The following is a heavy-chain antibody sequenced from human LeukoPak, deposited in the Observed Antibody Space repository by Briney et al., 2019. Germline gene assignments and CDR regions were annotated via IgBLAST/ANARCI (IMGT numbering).Heavy chain of an antibody. CDR3: AKVGFSPYHYYYYMDV. CDR1: GFTFSSYG. V-gene: IGHV3-30*02. D-gene: IGHD3-16*01. J-gene: IGHJ6*03. CDR2: IRYDGSNK. Sequence: GGSLRLSCAASGFTFSSYGMHWVRQAPGKGLEWVAFIRYDGSNKYYADSVKGRFTISRDNSKNTLYLQMNSLRAEDTAVYYCAKVGFSPYHYYYYMDVWGKGTTVTVSS.